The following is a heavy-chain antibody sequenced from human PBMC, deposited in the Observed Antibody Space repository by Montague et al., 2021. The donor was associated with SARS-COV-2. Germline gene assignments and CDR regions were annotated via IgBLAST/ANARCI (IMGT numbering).Heavy chain of an antibody. CDR2: INHSVST. Sequence: LSLTCAVYGGSFSGYYWSWIRQPPGKGLEWVGEINHSVSTNYXXXLXXXVTXSVDTSKNQFSLKLSSVTAADTAVYYCARRPHYYDSSGYYYPGPQRYYFDYWGQGTLVTVSS. CDR3: ARRPHYYDSSGYYYPGPQRYYFDY. CDR1: GGSFSGYY. D-gene: IGHD3-22*01. J-gene: IGHJ4*02. V-gene: IGHV4-34*01.